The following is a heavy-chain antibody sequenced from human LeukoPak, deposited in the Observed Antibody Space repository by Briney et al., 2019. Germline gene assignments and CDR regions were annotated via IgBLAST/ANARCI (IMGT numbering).Heavy chain of an antibody. CDR1: GFTFSYFW. CDR3: ARDFDGPRASDY. J-gene: IGHJ4*02. Sequence: SGGSLRLSCAASGFTFSYFWMHWFRQTPGKGLVWVSCINTDGSYSTYADSVKGRFTISRDNVRNTLYLQVNSLRAEDSAVYYCARDFDGPRASDYWGQGISVTVSS. D-gene: IGHD4-17*01. CDR2: INTDGSYS. V-gene: IGHV3-74*01.